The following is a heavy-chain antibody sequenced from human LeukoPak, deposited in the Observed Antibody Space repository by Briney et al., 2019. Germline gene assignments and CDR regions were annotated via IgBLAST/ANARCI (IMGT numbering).Heavy chain of an antibody. D-gene: IGHD3-10*01. V-gene: IGHV3-11*04. CDR3: ATRGLWFGEFHL. CDR1: GFTFSDYY. J-gene: IGHJ4*02. Sequence: GGSLRLSCAASGFTFSDYYMSWIRQAPGKGLEGVPYISSSGSTIYYADSVKGRFTISRDNAKNSLYLQMNSLRAEDTAVYYCATRGLWFGEFHLWGQGTLVTVSS. CDR2: ISSSGSTI.